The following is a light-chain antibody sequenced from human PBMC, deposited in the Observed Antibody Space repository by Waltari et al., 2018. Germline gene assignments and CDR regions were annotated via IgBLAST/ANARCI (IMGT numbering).Light chain of an antibody. J-gene: IGLJ2*01. CDR2: RNN. Sequence: QSVLTQPPSASGTTGQRVTISCSGSSPNIGSNYVYLYQQLPGTTPKRLLYRNNQRPSGVPDLFSGSKSGTSASLAISGLRSEDEADYYCAAWDDSLSGVVFGGGTKLTVL. CDR3: AAWDDSLSGVV. V-gene: IGLV1-47*01. CDR1: SPNIGSNY.